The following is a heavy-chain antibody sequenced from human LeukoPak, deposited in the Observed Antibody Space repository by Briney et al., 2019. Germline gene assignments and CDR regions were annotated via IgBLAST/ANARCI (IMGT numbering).Heavy chain of an antibody. Sequence: SVKLCCNAAGYTFTSNGISWERQAPGQGLEWMGWISAYNGNTNYAQKLQGRVTMTTDTSTSTAYMELRSLRSDDTAVYYCATSYGSGAQIDYEDKDYYYYGMDVWGQGTTVTVPS. V-gene: IGHV1-18*01. J-gene: IGHJ6*02. CDR1: GYTFTSNG. CDR3: ATSYGSGAQIDYEDKDYYYYGMDV. D-gene: IGHD3-10*01. CDR2: ISAYNGNT.